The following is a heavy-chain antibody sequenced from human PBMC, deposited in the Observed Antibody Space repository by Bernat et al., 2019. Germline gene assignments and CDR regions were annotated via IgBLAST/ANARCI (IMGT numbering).Heavy chain of an antibody. J-gene: IGHJ6*02. Sequence: QLQLQESGPGLVKPSETLSLTCTVSGGSISSSSYYWGWIRQPPGKGLEWIGSIYYSGSTNYNPSLKSRVTISVDKSKNQFSLKLSSVTAADTAVYYCARIGDCSSTSCDLYYYYYGMDVWGQGTTVTVSS. CDR1: GGSISSSSYY. V-gene: IGHV4-39*07. CDR3: ARIGDCSSTSCDLYYYYYGMDV. D-gene: IGHD2-2*01. CDR2: IYYSGST.